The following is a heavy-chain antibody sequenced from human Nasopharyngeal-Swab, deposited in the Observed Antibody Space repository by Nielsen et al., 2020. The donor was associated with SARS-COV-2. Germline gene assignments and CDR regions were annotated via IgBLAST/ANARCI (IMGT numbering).Heavy chain of an antibody. J-gene: IGHJ4*02. CDR2: IYSDGST. CDR3: ARERAGDYYSDY. V-gene: IGHV3-66*01. D-gene: IGHD2-21*02. CDR1: GFSFSSNY. Sequence: GESLKISCAASGFSFSSNYMSWVRQAPGKGLEWVSIIYSDGSTYYADSVKGRFTISRDNSKNTLYLQMNSLRAEDTAVYYCARERAGDYYSDYWGQGTLVTVSS.